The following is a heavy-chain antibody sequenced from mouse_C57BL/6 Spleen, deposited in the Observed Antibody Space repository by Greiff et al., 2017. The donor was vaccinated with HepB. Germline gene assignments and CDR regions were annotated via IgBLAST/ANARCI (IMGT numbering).Heavy chain of an antibody. J-gene: IGHJ3*01. CDR2: IDPSDSYT. Sequence: VQLQQPGAELVKPGASVKLSCKASGYTFTSYWMQWVKQRPGQGLEWIGEIDPSDSYTNYNQKFKGKATLTVDTSSSTAYMQLSSLTSEDSAVYYCARPAQVLFAYWGQGTLVTVSA. CDR3: ARPAQVLFAY. D-gene: IGHD3-2*02. CDR1: GYTFTSYW. V-gene: IGHV1-50*01.